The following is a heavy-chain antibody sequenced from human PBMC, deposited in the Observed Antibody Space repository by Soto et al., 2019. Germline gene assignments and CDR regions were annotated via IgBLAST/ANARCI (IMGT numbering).Heavy chain of an antibody. CDR3: ARGAAGYCSGGSCFTRGGDAFDI. J-gene: IGHJ3*02. CDR1: GYTFTSYY. CDR2: INPSGGST. D-gene: IGHD2-15*01. Sequence: QVQLVQSGAEVKKPGASVKVSCKASGYTFTSYYMHWVRQAPGQGLEWMGIINPSGGSTSYAQKFQGRVTMTRDTSTSTVYMELSSLRSEDTAVYYCARGAAGYCSGGSCFTRGGDAFDIWGQGTMVTVSS. V-gene: IGHV1-46*03.